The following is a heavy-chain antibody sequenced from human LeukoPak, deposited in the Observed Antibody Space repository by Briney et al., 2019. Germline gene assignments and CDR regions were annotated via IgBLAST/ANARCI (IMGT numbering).Heavy chain of an antibody. CDR2: INHRGVA. J-gene: IGHJ4*02. CDR1: GGSFSDYY. CDR3: ARGLRFGGGLDY. V-gene: IGHV4-34*01. D-gene: IGHD3-10*01. Sequence: PSETLSLTCGVHGGSFSDYYWTWIRQSPGKGLEWIGEINHRGVANYNPSLKSRVTISVDTAKNQFSLRLSSVTAADTAVYYCARGLRFGGGLDYWGQGTLVTVSS.